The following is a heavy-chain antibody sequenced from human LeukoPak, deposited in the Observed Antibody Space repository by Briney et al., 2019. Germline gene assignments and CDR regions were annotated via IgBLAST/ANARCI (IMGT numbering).Heavy chain of an antibody. CDR1: GYTFTGYY. CDR3: ASRVGRWLPDDAFDI. J-gene: IGHJ3*02. Sequence: ASVKVSCKASGYTFTGYYMHWVRQAPGQGLEWMGWINPNSGGTNYAQKFQGRVTMTRDTSISTAYMELSRLRSDDTAVYYCASRVGRWLPDDAFDIWGQGTMVTVSS. CDR2: INPNSGGT. V-gene: IGHV1-2*02. D-gene: IGHD5-24*01.